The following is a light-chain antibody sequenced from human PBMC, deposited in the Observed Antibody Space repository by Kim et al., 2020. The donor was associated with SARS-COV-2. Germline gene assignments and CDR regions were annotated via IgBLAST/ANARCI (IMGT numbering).Light chain of an antibody. CDR3: KQSHSAPYT. CDR1: QSHRSH. J-gene: IGKJ2*01. V-gene: IGKV1-39*01. Sequence: SASLGDRVTITRRASQSHRSHLNWYQHKPGAAPHLLIYAASRLQSGVPSRFRGSGSGADFTLPINSLQPYDFAAYFCKQSHSAPYTFGQGTKLEI. CDR2: AAS.